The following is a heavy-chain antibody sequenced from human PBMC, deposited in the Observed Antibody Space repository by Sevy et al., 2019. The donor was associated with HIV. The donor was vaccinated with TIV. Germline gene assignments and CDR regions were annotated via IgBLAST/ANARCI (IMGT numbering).Heavy chain of an antibody. CDR3: ATTKDYYDSSGSPFDY. D-gene: IGHD3-22*01. CDR2: FDPEDGET. CDR1: VYTLSQLS. Sequence: ASVKVSCKVSVYTLSQLSMHWVRQARGKGLEWMGSFDPEDGETRYAQMLQGRVTLTEDTSTNTAYMELRSLRSEDTAVYYCATTKDYYDSSGSPFDYWGQGTLVTVSS. V-gene: IGHV1-24*01. J-gene: IGHJ4*02.